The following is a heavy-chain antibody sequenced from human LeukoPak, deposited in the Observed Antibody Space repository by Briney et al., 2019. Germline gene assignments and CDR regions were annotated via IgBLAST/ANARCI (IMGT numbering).Heavy chain of an antibody. CDR2: IYHNGST. J-gene: IGHJ4*02. V-gene: IGHV4-38-2*01. CDR3: ASRNGYYGSGRAYYFDY. D-gene: IGHD3-10*01. CDR1: RYSIAIGYF. Sequence: APETLSLTCAVSRYSIAIGYFWAWIRQPPGKGLEWIWTIYHNGSTYYNPSLTSRASISVDTSKHQYSLKLSSVAAADTAVYYCASRNGYYGSGRAYYFDYWGQGKLVTVSS.